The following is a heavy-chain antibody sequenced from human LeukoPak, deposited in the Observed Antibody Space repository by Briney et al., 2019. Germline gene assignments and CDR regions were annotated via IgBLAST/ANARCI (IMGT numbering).Heavy chain of an antibody. CDR1: GFIFSNHG. CDR3: AKELRGGSIWRYYFDY. CDR2: ISNDGSNI. V-gene: IGHV3-30*18. J-gene: IGHJ4*02. D-gene: IGHD6-13*01. Sequence: GGSLRLSCAASGFIFSNHGMHWVRQAPGKGLEWVALISNDGSNIYYADYVKGRFTISRDNSKNTLYLQMNSLRAEDTAVYYCAKELRGGSIWRYYFDYWGQGTLVTASS.